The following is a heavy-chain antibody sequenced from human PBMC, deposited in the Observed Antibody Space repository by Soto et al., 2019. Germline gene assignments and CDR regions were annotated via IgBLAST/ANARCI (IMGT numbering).Heavy chain of an antibody. V-gene: IGHV4-59*12. CDR3: ARVRYNWHYSLDY. CDR1: GASISSNF. Sequence: SETLSLTCTVSGASISSNFWSWIRQPPGKGPEWIGHIYHSGSTNHNPSLKSRVTMSVDTSTNQFSLKLSSVTAADTAVYYCARVRYNWHYSLDYWGQGTLVTVSS. J-gene: IGHJ4*02. CDR2: IYHSGST. D-gene: IGHD1-20*01.